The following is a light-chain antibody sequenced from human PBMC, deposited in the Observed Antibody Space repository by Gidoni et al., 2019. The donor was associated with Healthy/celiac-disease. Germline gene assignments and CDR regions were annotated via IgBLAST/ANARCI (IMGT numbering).Light chain of an antibody. CDR2: EVS. CDR3: SSYTSSSTRV. J-gene: IGLJ3*02. CDR1: SSDCGGYNY. V-gene: IGLV2-14*01. Sequence: QSALTQPASVSGSPGQSITISCTGTSSDCGGYNYVSCYQQHPGKAPKLSIYEVSNRPSGVSNRFSGSKSGKTASLTSAGLQAEDEADYYCSSYTSSSTRVFGGGTKLTVL.